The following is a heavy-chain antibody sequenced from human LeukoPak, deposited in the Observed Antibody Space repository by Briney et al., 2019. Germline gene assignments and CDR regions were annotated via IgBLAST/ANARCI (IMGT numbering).Heavy chain of an antibody. D-gene: IGHD3-3*01. J-gene: IGHJ6*03. Sequence: GGSLRLSCAASGFTVSNNYMIWVRQAPGKGLEWVANIKQDGSEKYYVDSVKGRFTISRDNAKNSLYLQMNSLRAEDTAVYYCARGLSPPFTIFGVAYHWGDYYYYYMDVWGKGTTVTVSS. CDR1: GFTVSNNY. V-gene: IGHV3-7*01. CDR3: ARGLSPPFTIFGVAYHWGDYYYYYMDV. CDR2: IKQDGSEK.